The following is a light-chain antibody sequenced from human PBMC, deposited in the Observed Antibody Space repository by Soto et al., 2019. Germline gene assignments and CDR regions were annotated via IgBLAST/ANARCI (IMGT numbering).Light chain of an antibody. CDR1: QSVNSN. J-gene: IGKJ1*01. Sequence: EVVMTQSPATVSVSPGERATLSCRASQSVNSNLAWYQQKPGQAPRLLIYGASKRATGIPDRFSGSGSGTDFTLTISRLEPEDFAVYCCQQYGSSPRTFGQGTKVEIK. CDR3: QQYGSSPRT. V-gene: IGKV3-20*01. CDR2: GAS.